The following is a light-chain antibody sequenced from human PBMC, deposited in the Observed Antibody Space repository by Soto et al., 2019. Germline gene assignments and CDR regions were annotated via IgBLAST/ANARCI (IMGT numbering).Light chain of an antibody. CDR2: WAS. CDR3: QQYYSTLLT. J-gene: IGKJ4*01. V-gene: IGKV4-1*01. Sequence: DIVMTQSPDSLAVSLGESATINCKSSQSVLYSSNNKNYLAWYQQKPGQPPKLLIYWASTRESGVPDRFSGSGSGTDFTLTISSLQAEDVAVYYCQQYYSTLLTFXGGTKVDIK. CDR1: QSVLYSSNNKNY.